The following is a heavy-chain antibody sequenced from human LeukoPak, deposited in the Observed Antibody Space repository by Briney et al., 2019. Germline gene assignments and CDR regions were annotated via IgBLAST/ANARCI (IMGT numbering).Heavy chain of an antibody. CDR2: ISSSGSTI. CDR3: ARDAPRNSGSSLIY. V-gene: IGHV3-11*04. J-gene: IGHJ4*02. Sequence: GGSLRLSCAASGFTFSDYALSWVRQTPGKGLEWVSYISSSGSTIYYADSVKGRFTISRDNAKNSLNLQMNSLRAEDTAVYYCARDAPRNSGSSLIYWGQGTLVTVSS. D-gene: IGHD3-16*02. CDR1: GFTFSDYA.